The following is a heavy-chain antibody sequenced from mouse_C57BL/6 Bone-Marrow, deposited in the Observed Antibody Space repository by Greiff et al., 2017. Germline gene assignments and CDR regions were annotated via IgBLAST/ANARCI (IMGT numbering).Heavy chain of an antibody. Sequence: EVKLMESGGGLVKPGGSLKLSCAASGFTFSSYAMSWVRQTPEKRLEWVATISDGGSYTYYPDNVKGRFTISRDNAKNNLYLQMSHLKSEDTAMYYWARDSGATEFAYWGQGTLVTVSA. CDR2: ISDGGSYT. CDR3: ARDSGATEFAY. CDR1: GFTFSSYA. V-gene: IGHV5-4*01. J-gene: IGHJ3*01. D-gene: IGHD3-2*01.